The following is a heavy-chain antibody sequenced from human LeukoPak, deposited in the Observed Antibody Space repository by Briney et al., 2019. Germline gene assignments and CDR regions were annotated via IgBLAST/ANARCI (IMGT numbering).Heavy chain of an antibody. V-gene: IGHV4-59*01. Sequence: SETLSLTCTVSGGSISSYYWFWIRQPPGKGLEWIGYIYYSGSTNYNPSLKSRVTISVDTSKNQFSLKLSSVTAADTAVYYCARGRPVYYYGMDVWGQGTTVTVSS. CDR1: GGSISSYY. CDR2: IYYSGST. J-gene: IGHJ6*02. CDR3: ARGRPVYYYGMDV.